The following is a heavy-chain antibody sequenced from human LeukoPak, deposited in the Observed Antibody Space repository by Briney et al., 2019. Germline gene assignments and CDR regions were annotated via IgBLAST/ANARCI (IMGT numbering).Heavy chain of an antibody. Sequence: GGSLRLSCAASGFTFSSYGMHWVRQAPGKGLEWVAVIWYDGSNKYYAGSVKGRFTISRDNSKNTLYLQMNSLRAEDTAVYYCARRRQQWLAIDYWGQGTLVTVSS. V-gene: IGHV3-33*01. D-gene: IGHD6-19*01. CDR1: GFTFSSYG. J-gene: IGHJ4*02. CDR2: IWYDGSNK. CDR3: ARRRQQWLAIDY.